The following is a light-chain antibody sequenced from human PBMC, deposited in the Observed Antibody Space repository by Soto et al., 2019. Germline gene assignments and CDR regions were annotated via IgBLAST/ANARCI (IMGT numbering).Light chain of an antibody. CDR2: EAR. CDR1: SNDVGANNY. J-gene: IGLJ2*01. Sequence: QSALTQPASVSGSPGQSITISCTGTSNDVGANNYVSWYQHHPGKAPKILIYEARNRPSGVSNRFSGSKSGNTASLTISGXXXXXXXXXYCTSYTSTSTLVFGGGTKVTVL. V-gene: IGLV2-14*01. CDR3: TSYTSTSTLV.